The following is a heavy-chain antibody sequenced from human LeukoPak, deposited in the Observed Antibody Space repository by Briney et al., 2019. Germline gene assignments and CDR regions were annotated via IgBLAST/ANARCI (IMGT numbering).Heavy chain of an antibody. D-gene: IGHD3-22*01. V-gene: IGHV3-23*01. CDR2: ISGSGGST. CDR1: GFTFSSYA. Sequence: GGSLRLSCAASGFTFSSYAMSWVRQAPGKGLEWVSAISGSGGSTYYADSVKGRFTISRDNSKNTLYLQMNSLRAEDAAVYYCAKGYDSSGYYPSLGPYFDYWGQGTLVTVSS. CDR3: AKGYDSSGYYPSLGPYFDY. J-gene: IGHJ4*02.